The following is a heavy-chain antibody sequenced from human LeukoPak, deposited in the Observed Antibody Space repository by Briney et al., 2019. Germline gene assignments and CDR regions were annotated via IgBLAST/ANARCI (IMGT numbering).Heavy chain of an antibody. V-gene: IGHV4-59*06. CDR3: ASTSNYGMDV. J-gene: IGHJ6*02. CDR1: GGSISSYY. Sequence: SETLSLTCTVSGGSISSYYWSWIRQPPGKGLEWIGYIYYSGSTYYNPSLKSRVTISVDTSKNQFSLKLSSVTAADTAVYYCASTSNYGMDVWGQGTTVTVSS. CDR2: IYYSGST.